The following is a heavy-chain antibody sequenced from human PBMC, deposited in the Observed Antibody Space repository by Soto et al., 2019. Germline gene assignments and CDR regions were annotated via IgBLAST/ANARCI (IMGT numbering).Heavy chain of an antibody. J-gene: IGHJ4*02. D-gene: IGHD3-16*01. V-gene: IGHV3-30-3*01. CDR1: GFTFSSYA. CDR2: ISYGGSNK. CDR3: ARVRGNRDYDY. Sequence: PGGSLRLSCAASGFTFSSYAMHWVRQAQGKGLEWVAVISYGGSNKYYADSVKGRFTISRDNSKNTLYLQMNSLRAEDTAVYYCARVRGNRDYDYWGQGTLVTVSS.